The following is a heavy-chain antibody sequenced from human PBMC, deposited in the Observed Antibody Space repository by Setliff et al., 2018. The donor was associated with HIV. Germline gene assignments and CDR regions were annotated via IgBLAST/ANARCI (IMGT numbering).Heavy chain of an antibody. V-gene: IGHV4-38-2*02. J-gene: IGHJ6*03. Sequence: LSLTCFVSGYSISTAYYWGWLRQPPGKGPEWIGTIYHTGTTYYNPSLKSRVTISIDASKNQFSLRLTSVTAADTAMYYCARGRVDIVVTDYLDVWGKGTTVTVSS. CDR2: IYHTGTT. CDR1: GYSISTAYY. CDR3: ARGRVDIVVTDYLDV. D-gene: IGHD2-21*01.